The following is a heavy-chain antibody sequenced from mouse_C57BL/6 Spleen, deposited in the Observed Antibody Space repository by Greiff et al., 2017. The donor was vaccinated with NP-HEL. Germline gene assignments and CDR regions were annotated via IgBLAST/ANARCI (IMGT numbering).Heavy chain of an antibody. V-gene: IGHV14-2*01. CDR1: GFNIQDYY. CDR3: ARESLYYGNYVGY. J-gene: IGHJ2*01. CDR2: LDPEDGET. D-gene: IGHD2-1*01. Sequence: EVKLVESGAELVKPGASVKLSCTASGFNIQDYYMHWVKQRTEQGLEWIGRLDPEDGETKYAPKFPGKATITADTSSNTAYLQLSSLTSEDTAVYYCARESLYYGNYVGYWGQGTTLTVSS.